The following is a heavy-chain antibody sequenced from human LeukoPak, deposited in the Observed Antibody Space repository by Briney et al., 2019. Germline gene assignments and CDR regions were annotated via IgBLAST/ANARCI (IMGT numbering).Heavy chain of an antibody. V-gene: IGHV3-23*01. Sequence: GGSLRLSCEASGFTFSSYAMSWVRQAPGKGLEWVSAISGSGVSTYYADSVKGRFTISRDNSKNTLYLQMNSLRAEDTAVYYCAKSGSSKSYYYYSMDVWGKGTTVTVSS. J-gene: IGHJ6*03. CDR2: ISGSGVST. CDR1: GFTFSSYA. D-gene: IGHD6-13*01. CDR3: AKSGSSKSYYYYSMDV.